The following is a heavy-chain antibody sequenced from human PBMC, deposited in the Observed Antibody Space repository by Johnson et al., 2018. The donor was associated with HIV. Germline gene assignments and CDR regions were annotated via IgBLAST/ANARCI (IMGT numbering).Heavy chain of an antibody. CDR1: GFTFSNHA. J-gene: IGHJ3*02. CDR2: ISYDGTNE. Sequence: QVQLVESGGGVVQPGRSLRLSCVASGFTFSNHAFYWVRQAPGKGLEWVAVISYDGTNENHADSVRGRFTISRDNSKRTLYRQMNSLRAEDTAVYYCARAGYSREWYGVGAFDIWGQGTMVTVSS. V-gene: IGHV3-30*04. D-gene: IGHD6-19*01. CDR3: ARAGYSREWYGVGAFDI.